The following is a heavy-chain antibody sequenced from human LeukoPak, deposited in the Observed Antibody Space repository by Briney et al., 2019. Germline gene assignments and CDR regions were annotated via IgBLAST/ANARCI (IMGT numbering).Heavy chain of an antibody. J-gene: IGHJ3*02. CDR3: ASFSSLDSSGWYNAFDI. CDR2: IYHSGST. CDR1: GYSISSGYY. V-gene: IGHV4-38-2*01. D-gene: IGHD6-19*01. Sequence: SETLSLTCAVSGYSISSGYYWGWIRPPPGKGLEWIGSIYHSGSTYYNPSLKSRVTISVDTSKNPFSLKLSSVTAADTAVYYCASFSSLDSSGWYNAFDIWGPGTMVTVSS.